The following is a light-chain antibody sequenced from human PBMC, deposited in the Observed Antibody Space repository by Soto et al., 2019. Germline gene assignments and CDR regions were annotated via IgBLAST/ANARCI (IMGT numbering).Light chain of an antibody. CDR3: CSYAGSYTWG. CDR1: NSDVGAYKF. J-gene: IGLJ1*01. Sequence: QSALTQPRSVSGSPGQSVTISCTGSNSDVGAYKFVSWLQHNPGEAPKVMIYDVTQRPSGVPDRFSGTKSGNTASLTISGLQAEDEADYYCCSYAGSYTWGFGSGTRSPS. V-gene: IGLV2-11*01. CDR2: DVT.